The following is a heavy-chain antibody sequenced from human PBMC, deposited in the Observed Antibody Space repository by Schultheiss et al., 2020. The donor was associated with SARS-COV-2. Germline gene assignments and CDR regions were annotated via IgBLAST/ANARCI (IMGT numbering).Heavy chain of an antibody. D-gene: IGHD4-17*01. CDR3: ARLGDYGDDY. J-gene: IGHJ4*02. Sequence: GGSLRLSCAASGFTFSSYGMHWVRQAPGKGLEWISYISSSSSTIYYADSVKGRFTVSRDNAKDSLYLQMNSLRAEDTAVYYCARLGDYGDDYWGQGTLVTVSS. V-gene: IGHV3-48*01. CDR2: ISSSSSTI. CDR1: GFTFSSYG.